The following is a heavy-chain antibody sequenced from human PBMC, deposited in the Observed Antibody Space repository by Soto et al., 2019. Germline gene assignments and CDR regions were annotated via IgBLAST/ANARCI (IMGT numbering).Heavy chain of an antibody. J-gene: IGHJ6*03. CDR2: INHSGST. Sequence: SETLSLTCAVYGGSFSGYYLSWIRQPPGKGLEWIGEINHSGSTNYNPSLKSRVTISVDTSKNQFSLKLSSVTAADTAVYYCARALKNYYYYYMDVWGKGTTVTVSS. V-gene: IGHV4-34*01. CDR1: GGSFSGYY. CDR3: ARALKNYYYYYMDV.